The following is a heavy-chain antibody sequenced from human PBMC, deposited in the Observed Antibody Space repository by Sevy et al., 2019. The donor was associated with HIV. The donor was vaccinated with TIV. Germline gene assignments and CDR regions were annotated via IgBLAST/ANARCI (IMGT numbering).Heavy chain of an antibody. D-gene: IGHD6-19*01. CDR1: GFSLNDYW. CDR2: INEDGSVK. Sequence: GGSLRLSCVASGFSLNDYWMNWVRQAPGKGLEWVANINEDGSVKYFVDSVKGRFTITRDNARNLVTLHMNTLRVEDTALYGCVRAIQSVGSFWGQGTQVTVSS. V-gene: IGHV3-7*01. CDR3: VRAIQSVGSF. J-gene: IGHJ4*02.